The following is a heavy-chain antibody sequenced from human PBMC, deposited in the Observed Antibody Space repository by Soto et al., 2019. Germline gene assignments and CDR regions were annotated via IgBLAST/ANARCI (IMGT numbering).Heavy chain of an antibody. V-gene: IGHV3-21*01. J-gene: IGHJ6*02. CDR3: ARLFTVDDFPDHPRMDV. D-gene: IGHD3-3*01. CDR1: GFTFSSYS. CDR2: ISSSSSYI. Sequence: EVQLVESGGGLVKPGGSLRLSCAASGFTFSSYSMNWVRQAPGKGLEWVSSISSSSSYIYYADSVKGRFTISRDNAKNSLYLQMNSLRADDTAVYYCARLFTVDDFPDHPRMDVWGQGTTVTVSS.